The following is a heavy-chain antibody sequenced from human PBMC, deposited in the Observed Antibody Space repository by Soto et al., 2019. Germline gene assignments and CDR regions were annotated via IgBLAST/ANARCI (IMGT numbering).Heavy chain of an antibody. J-gene: IGHJ4*02. V-gene: IGHV3-30-3*01. CDR1: GFTFSSYA. CDR2: ISYDGSNK. Sequence: QVQLVESGGGVVQPGRSLRLSCAASGFTFSSYAMHWVRQAPGKGLEWVAVISYDGSNKYYADSVKGRFTISRDNSKNTLYLQMNSLSAEDTAVYYCANPRGITIFGGVPLRDYWGQGTLVTVSS. CDR3: ANPRGITIFGGVPLRDY. D-gene: IGHD3-3*01.